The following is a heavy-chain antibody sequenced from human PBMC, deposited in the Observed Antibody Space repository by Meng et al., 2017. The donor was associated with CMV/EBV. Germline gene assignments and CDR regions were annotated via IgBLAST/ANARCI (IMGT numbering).Heavy chain of an antibody. V-gene: IGHV3-23*01. CDR2: ISGSGVST. D-gene: IGHD5-12*01. CDR3: AKGRGDSDYDFEY. CDR1: GFTFSNFA. J-gene: IGHJ4*02. Sequence: GESLKISCAASGFTFSNFAMNWVRQAPGKGLEWVSSISGSGVSTNYADSVKGRFTVSRDNSKNTLYLQTNSLRAEDTAVYYCAKGRGDSDYDFEYWDRGTLVTVSS.